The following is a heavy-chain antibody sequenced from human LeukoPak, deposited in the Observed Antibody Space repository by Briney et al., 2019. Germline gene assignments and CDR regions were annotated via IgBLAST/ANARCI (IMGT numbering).Heavy chain of an antibody. CDR1: GFAFSNYE. CDR3: AREGSLSSSDAFDI. V-gene: IGHV3-13*01. D-gene: IGHD6-6*01. Sequence: GGSLRLSCAASGFAFSNYEMHWVRLVLGKGLEWVSAIGIAGNTFYAASVKGRFTISRENAKNSFHLQMNSLGAGDTAVYYCAREGSLSSSDAFDIWGKGTMVTVSS. J-gene: IGHJ3*02. CDR2: IGIAGNT.